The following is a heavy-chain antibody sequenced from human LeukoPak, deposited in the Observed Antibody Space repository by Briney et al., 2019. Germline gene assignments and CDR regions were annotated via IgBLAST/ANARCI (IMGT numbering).Heavy chain of an antibody. CDR3: ARGIKGAYCSSTSCYNYFDS. CDR2: ISSSSSYI. Sequence: GGSLRLSCTASGFTFTSYSMNWVRQAPGKGLEWVSSISSSSSYIYYADSVKGRFTISRDNAKKSVYLQMNSLRAEDTAVYYCARGIKGAYCSSTSCYNYFDSRAQGTLVTVSS. D-gene: IGHD2-2*02. V-gene: IGHV3-21*01. CDR1: GFTFTSYS. J-gene: IGHJ4*02.